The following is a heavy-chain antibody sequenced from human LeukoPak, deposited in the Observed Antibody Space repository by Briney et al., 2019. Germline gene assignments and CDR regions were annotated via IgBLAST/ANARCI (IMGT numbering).Heavy chain of an antibody. CDR1: GFTFSSYW. CDR3: ARDSRARWLQIVGGDSQDAFDI. CDR2: IKQDGSEK. J-gene: IGHJ3*02. D-gene: IGHD5-24*01. Sequence: QPGGSLRLSCAASGFTFSSYWMSWVRQAPGKGLEWVANIKQDGSEKYYVDSVKGRFTISRDNAKNSLYLQMNSLRAEDTAVYYCARDSRARWLQIVGGDSQDAFDIWGQGTVVTVSS. V-gene: IGHV3-7*01.